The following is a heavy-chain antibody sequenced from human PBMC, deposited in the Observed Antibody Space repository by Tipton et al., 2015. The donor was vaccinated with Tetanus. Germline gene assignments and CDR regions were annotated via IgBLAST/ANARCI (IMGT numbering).Heavy chain of an antibody. CDR2: IYPGDSDT. D-gene: IGHD3-22*01. J-gene: IGHJ1*01. V-gene: IGHV5-51*01. CDR1: GYSFTSYW. CDR3: ARRVYYGSSGCECFQH. Sequence: QLVQSGAEVKKPGESLKISCKGSGYSFTSYWIGWVRQMPGKGLEWMGIIYPGDSDTRYSPSFQGQVTISADKSISTAYLQWSSLKAAGPAMYYFARRVYYGSSGCECFQHWGQGALVPVSS.